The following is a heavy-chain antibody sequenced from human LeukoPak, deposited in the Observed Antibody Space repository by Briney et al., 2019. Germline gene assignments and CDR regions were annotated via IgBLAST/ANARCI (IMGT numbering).Heavy chain of an antibody. CDR2: IKPDGSEE. CDR3: VRGHYADY. Sequence: PGGSLRLSCAASGFAFGSYYMNWVRQAPGKGLEWVANIKPDGSEENYVDSVRGRFTISRDNAKNSVYLQMNSLRADDTALYYCVRGHYADYTRQGTLVTVSS. CDR1: GFAFGSYY. J-gene: IGHJ4*02. V-gene: IGHV3-7*01.